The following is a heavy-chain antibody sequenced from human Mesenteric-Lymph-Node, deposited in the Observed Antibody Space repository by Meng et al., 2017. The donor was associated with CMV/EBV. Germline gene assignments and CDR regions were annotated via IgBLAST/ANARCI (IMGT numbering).Heavy chain of an antibody. Sequence: TCAGAGGSISSNSWRSWGRQPAGRGLEWMGESSHSGDTKYSPSLKSRVTISIDKTKNHFSLKRTTLTAADTGVYFCARSPGYWSLDYWGQGSLVTVSS. CDR3: ARSPGYWSLDY. CDR1: GGSISSNSW. V-gene: IGHV4-4*01. J-gene: IGHJ4*02. CDR2: SSHSGDT. D-gene: IGHD2-8*02.